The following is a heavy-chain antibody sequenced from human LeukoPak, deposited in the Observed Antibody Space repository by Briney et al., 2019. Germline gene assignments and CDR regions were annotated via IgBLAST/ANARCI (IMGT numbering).Heavy chain of an antibody. Sequence: SETLSLNSSFKGGSFGGYYWSWIRQPPFPALNLIGEINHSGSTNYNPSLKSRVTISVDTSKNQFSLKLSSVTAADTAVYYCARGSEVAAAGNFDYWGQGTLVTVSS. V-gene: IGHV4-34*01. CDR3: ARGSEVAAAGNFDY. CDR2: INHSGST. J-gene: IGHJ4*02. CDR1: GGSFGGYY. D-gene: IGHD6-13*01.